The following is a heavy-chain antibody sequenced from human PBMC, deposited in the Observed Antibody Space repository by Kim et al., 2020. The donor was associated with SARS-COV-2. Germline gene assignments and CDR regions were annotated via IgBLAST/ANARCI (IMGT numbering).Heavy chain of an antibody. D-gene: IGHD6-6*01. CDR2: ISGRGGDT. J-gene: IGHJ6*02. V-gene: IGHV3-23*01. CDR1: GFTFSSYA. Sequence: GGSLRLYCAASGFTFSSYAMSWVRQAPGKGLEWVSAISGRGGDTYYADSVKGRFTISRDNSKNTLYLQMNSLRAEDTAIYYCAKDFMSSSSAHYYGMDVWGQGTSVTVSS. CDR3: AKDFMSSSSAHYYGMDV.